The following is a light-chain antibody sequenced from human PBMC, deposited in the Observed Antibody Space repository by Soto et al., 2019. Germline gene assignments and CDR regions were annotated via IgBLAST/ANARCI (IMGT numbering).Light chain of an antibody. CDR2: QDS. CDR1: KLGDKY. J-gene: IGLJ2*01. CDR3: TAWDSSTAV. V-gene: IGLV3-1*01. Sequence: SYELTQPPSVSVSPGQTASITCSGDKLGDKYACWYQQKPGQSPVLVIYQDSKRPSGIPERFSGSNSGNTATLTISGTQAMDEDDDYCTAWDSSTAVVGGGTKLTV.